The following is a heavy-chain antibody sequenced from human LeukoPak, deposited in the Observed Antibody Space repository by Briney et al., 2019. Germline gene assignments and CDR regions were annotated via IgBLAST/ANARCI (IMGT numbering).Heavy chain of an antibody. CDR3: AKGFRGSGSSSFDY. V-gene: IGHV3-9*01. CDR1: GFPFDDYA. CDR2: ISWNSGNI. Sequence: PGGSLRLSCAASGFPFDDYAMHWVRQAPGKGLEWVSGISWNSGNIGYADSVKGRFTISRDNAKNSLYLQMNSLRSEDTALYYCAKGFRGSGSSSFDYWGQGTLVTVSS. D-gene: IGHD3-10*01. J-gene: IGHJ4*02.